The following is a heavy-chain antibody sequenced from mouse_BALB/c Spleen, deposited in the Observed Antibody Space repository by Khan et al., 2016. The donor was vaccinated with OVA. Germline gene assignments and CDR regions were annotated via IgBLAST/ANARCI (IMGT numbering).Heavy chain of an antibody. D-gene: IGHD1-1*01. J-gene: IGHJ3*01. Sequence: EVQLQESGPGLVKPSQSLSLTCSVTGYSITSGDYWNWIRPSPGNKMEWMGYISYDGSNNYNPSLKNRISIPRDTSTNQAFLKLNSVTTYYTATYYGSSFAYWGQGTLVTVSA. CDR1: GYSITSGDY. CDR2: ISYDGSN. CDR3: SSFAY. V-gene: IGHV3-6*02.